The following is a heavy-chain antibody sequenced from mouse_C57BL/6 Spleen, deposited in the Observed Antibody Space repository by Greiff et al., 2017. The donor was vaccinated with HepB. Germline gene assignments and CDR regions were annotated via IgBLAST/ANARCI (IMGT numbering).Heavy chain of an antibody. V-gene: IGHV1-55*01. Sequence: VQLQQSGAELVKPGASVKMSCKASGYTFTSYWITWVKQRPGQGLEWIGDIYPGSGSTNYNEKFKSKATLTVDTSSSTAYMQLSSLTSEDSAVYDCARSPYDYLLCDYWGQGTTLTVSS. J-gene: IGHJ2*01. CDR2: IYPGSGST. CDR3: ARSPYDYLLCDY. D-gene: IGHD2-4*01. CDR1: GYTFTSYW.